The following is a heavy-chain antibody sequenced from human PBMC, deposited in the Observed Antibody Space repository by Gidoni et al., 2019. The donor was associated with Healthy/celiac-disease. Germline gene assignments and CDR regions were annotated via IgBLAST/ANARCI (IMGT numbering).Heavy chain of an antibody. CDR1: GGSISRGGYY. J-gene: IGHJ5*02. CDR3: ARSTPPVVVVPAGRRTYNWFDP. V-gene: IGHV4-31*03. CDR2: IYYSGST. D-gene: IGHD2-2*01. Sequence: QVQLQESVPGLVNPSPTLSLTCTFSGGSISRGGYYWSWIRQHPGKGLEWFGYIYYSGSTYNKPSLKSRVTISVDTSKNQFSLKLSSVTAADTAVYYCARSTPPVVVVPAGRRTYNWFDPWGQGTLVTVSS.